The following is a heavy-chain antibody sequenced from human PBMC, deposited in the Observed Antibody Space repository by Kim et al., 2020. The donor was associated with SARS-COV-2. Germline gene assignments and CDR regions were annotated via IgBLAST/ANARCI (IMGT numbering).Heavy chain of an antibody. CDR2: IIPIFGTT. CDR3: ARTLALCGGDCSSNNYYG. CDR1: GCTFSSYS. Sequence: SVKVSCKASGCTFSSYSISWVRQAPGQGLEWMGGIIPIFGTTNYAQKFQGRVTITADASTITAYMELSSLRSDDTAVYYCARTLALCGGDCSSNNYYG. J-gene: IGHJ6*01. D-gene: IGHD2-21*01. V-gene: IGHV1-69*13.